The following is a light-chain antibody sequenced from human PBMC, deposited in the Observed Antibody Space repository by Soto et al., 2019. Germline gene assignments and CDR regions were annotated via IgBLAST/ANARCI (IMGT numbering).Light chain of an antibody. CDR2: RNN. Sequence: QSVLTQPPSVSATPGQRVTISCSGSSSNIGGNYVSWYQQLPGTAPKLLIYRNNQRPSGVPDRFSGSKSGTSASLAISGLRSEDEADYYYAAWDDSLRGWYVFGTGTKLTVL. V-gene: IGLV1-47*01. CDR3: AAWDDSLRGWYV. CDR1: SSNIGGNY. J-gene: IGLJ1*01.